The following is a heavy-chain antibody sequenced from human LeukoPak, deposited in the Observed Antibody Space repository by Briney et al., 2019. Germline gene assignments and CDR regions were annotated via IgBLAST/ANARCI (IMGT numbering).Heavy chain of an antibody. CDR2: INAGNGNT. CDR1: GYTFTSYA. CDR3: ARDGEYSGSYYDY. D-gene: IGHD1-26*01. V-gene: IGHV1-3*01. J-gene: IGHJ4*02. Sequence: GASVKVSCKASGYTFTSYAMHWVRQAPGQRLEWMGWINAGNGNTKYLQKFQGRVTITRDTSASTAYMELSSLRSEDTAVYYCARDGEYSGSYYDYWGQGTLVTVSS.